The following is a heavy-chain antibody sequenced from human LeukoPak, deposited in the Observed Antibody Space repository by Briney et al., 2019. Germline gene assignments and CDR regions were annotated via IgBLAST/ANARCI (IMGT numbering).Heavy chain of an antibody. CDR1: GGSISSYY. D-gene: IGHD3-22*01. J-gene: IGHJ4*02. CDR2: IYTSGST. V-gene: IGHV4-4*07. Sequence: SETLSLTCTVSGGSISSYYWSWIRQPAGKGLEWIGRIYTSGSTNYNPSLKSRVTMSVDTSKNQFTLKLSSVTAADTAVYYCARDLDYYDSSGYYHYFDYWGQGTLVTVSS. CDR3: ARDLDYYDSSGYYHYFDY.